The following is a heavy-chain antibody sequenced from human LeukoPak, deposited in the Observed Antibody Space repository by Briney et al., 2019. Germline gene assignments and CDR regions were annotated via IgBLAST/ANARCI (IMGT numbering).Heavy chain of an antibody. CDR1: GFTFSSYG. V-gene: IGHV3-30*03. Sequence: PGGSLRLSCAASGFTFSSYGMHWVRQAPGKGLEWVAVISYDGSNKYYADSVKGRFTISRDNAKNLLYLQMNSLRAEDTAVYYCARDSDYSSSWDYWGQGTLVTVSS. J-gene: IGHJ4*02. CDR3: ARDSDYSSSWDY. D-gene: IGHD6-6*01. CDR2: ISYDGSNK.